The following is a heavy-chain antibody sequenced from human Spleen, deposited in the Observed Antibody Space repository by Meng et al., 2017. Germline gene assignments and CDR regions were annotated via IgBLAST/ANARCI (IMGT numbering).Heavy chain of an antibody. CDR1: GGTFSSYT. V-gene: IGHV1-69*02. D-gene: IGHD4-17*01. CDR2: IIPILGIA. CDR3: ASGYGDFRYNWFDP. J-gene: IGHJ5*02. Sequence: QVQLVQSVAWVKKPGSSGKVSCKASGGTFSSYTISWVRQAPGQGLEWMGRIIPILGIANYAQKFQGRVTITADKSTSTAYMELSSLRSEDTAVYYCASGYGDFRYNWFDPWGQGTLVTVSS.